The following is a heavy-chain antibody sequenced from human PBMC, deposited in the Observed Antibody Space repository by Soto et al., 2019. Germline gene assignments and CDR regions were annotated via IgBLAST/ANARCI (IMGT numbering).Heavy chain of an antibody. J-gene: IGHJ4*01. CDR3: ARVEDGAENVLVPTKIYY. Sequence: AYVKVSCKASGYTFTSYGISWVRQAPGQGLEWMGWISAYNGNTNYAQKLQGRVTMTTDTSTSTAYMELRSLRSDDTAVYYGARVEDGAENVLVPTKIYYWGHSNLVTVSA. D-gene: IGHD6-13*01. CDR1: GYTFTSYG. CDR2: ISAYNGNT. V-gene: IGHV1-18*04.